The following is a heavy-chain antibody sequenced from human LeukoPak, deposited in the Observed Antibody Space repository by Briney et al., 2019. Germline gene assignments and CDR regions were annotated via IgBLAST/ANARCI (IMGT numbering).Heavy chain of an antibody. CDR1: GFTFSSYA. Sequence: GGSLTLSCAASGFTFSSYAMSWVRQAPGKGLEWVSAISGSGGSTYYADSVKGRFTISRDNSKNTLYLQINSLRAEDTAVYYCAKDGVVEGLFDPWGQGTLVTVSS. V-gene: IGHV3-23*01. CDR2: ISGSGGST. J-gene: IGHJ5*02. CDR3: AKDGVVEGLFDP. D-gene: IGHD3-3*01.